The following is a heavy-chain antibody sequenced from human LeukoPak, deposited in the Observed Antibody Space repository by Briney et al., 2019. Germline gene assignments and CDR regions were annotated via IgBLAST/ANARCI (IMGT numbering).Heavy chain of an antibody. D-gene: IGHD3-10*01. V-gene: IGHV3-21*01. J-gene: IGHJ4*02. CDR1: GGSFSGYY. CDR2: ISSSSSYI. CDR3: ARDTQLLWLE. Sequence: ETLSLTCAVYGGSFSGYYWSWIRQAPGKGLEWVSSISSSSSYIYYADSVKGRFTISRDNAKNSLYLQMNSLRAEDTAVYYCARDTQLLWLEWGQGTLVTVSS.